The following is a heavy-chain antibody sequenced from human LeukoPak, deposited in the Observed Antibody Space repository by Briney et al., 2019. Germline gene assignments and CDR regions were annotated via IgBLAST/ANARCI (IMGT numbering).Heavy chain of an antibody. Sequence: PSETLSLTCTVSGGSISSYYWSWIRQPAGKGLEWIGRIYTSGSTNYNPSLKSRVPISVDKSKNQFSLKLSSVAAADTAVYYCARLHDYGDYVGDYWGQGTLVTVSS. V-gene: IGHV4-4*07. J-gene: IGHJ4*02. D-gene: IGHD4-17*01. CDR1: GGSISSYY. CDR2: IYTSGST. CDR3: ARLHDYGDYVGDY.